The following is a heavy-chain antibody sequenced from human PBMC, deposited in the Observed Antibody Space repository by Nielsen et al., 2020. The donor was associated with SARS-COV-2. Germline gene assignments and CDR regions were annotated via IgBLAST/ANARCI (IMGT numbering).Heavy chain of an antibody. CDR3: ARSSSYASAWFVS. V-gene: IGHV4-30-4*01. D-gene: IGHD2-2*01. J-gene: IGHJ5*01. CDR2: IYYSGST. CDR1: GGSISSGDYY. Sequence: SETLSLTCTVSGGSISSGDYYWSWIRQPPGKGLEWIGYIYYSGSTYYNPSLKSRVTISVDTAKNQFSLKLSSVTAADTAVYYCARSSSYASAWFVSWGQGTLVTVSS.